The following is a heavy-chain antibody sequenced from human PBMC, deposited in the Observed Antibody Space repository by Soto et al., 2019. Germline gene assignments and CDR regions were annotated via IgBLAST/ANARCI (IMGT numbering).Heavy chain of an antibody. CDR3: ARGRELWSGYLYHYYGMDV. CDR1: GFTFSSYG. J-gene: IGHJ6*02. Sequence: GGSLRLSCAASGFTFSSYGMHWVRQAPGKGLEWVAVIWYDGSNKYYANSVKGRFTISRDNSKNTLYLQMNSLRAEDTAVYYCARGRELWSGYLYHYYGMDVRGQGTTVPVSS. D-gene: IGHD3-3*01. CDR2: IWYDGSNK. V-gene: IGHV3-33*01.